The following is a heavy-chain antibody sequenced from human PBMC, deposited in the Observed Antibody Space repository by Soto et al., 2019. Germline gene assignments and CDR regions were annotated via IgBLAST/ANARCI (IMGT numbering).Heavy chain of an antibody. J-gene: IGHJ6*03. CDR1: GYTFTSYG. V-gene: IGHV1-18*01. D-gene: IGHD2-8*01. CDR2: ISAYNGNT. CDR3: ARELYAVTEDYYYYYYMDV. Sequence: ASVKVSCKASGYTFTSYGISWVRQAPGQGLEWMGWISAYNGNTNYAQKLQGRVTMTTDTSTSTAYMELRSLRSDDTAVYYCARELYAVTEDYYYYYYMDVWGKGTTVTVSS.